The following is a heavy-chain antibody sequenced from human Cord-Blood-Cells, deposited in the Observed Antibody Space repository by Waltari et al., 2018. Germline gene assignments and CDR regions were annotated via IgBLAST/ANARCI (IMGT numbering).Heavy chain of an antibody. CDR2: INPNSGGT. CDR3: ALAARPFDAFDI. J-gene: IGHJ3*02. Sequence: QVQPVQSGAEVKQPGASVTVSCEASGYPFTRYYIHWVRQAPGQGLEWMGWINPNSGGTNYAQKFQGRVTMTRDTSISTAYMELSRLRSDDTAVYYCALAARPFDAFDIWGQGTMVTVSS. D-gene: IGHD6-6*01. CDR1: GYPFTRYY. V-gene: IGHV1-2*02.